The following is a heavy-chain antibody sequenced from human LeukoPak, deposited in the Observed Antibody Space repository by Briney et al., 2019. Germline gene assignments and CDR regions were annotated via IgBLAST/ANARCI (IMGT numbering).Heavy chain of an antibody. V-gene: IGHV4-4*07. CDR1: GGSIDSHY. Sequence: SETLSLTCTVSGGSIDSHYWSWDRQSAGKGLEWIGRFFTGGSTYYNPSLESRVTMSVDTSKNQFSLKLRSVTAADTAVYFCARGSGVAVGMDVWGQGTTVIVSS. D-gene: IGHD6-19*01. CDR2: FFTGGST. J-gene: IGHJ6*02. CDR3: ARGSGVAVGMDV.